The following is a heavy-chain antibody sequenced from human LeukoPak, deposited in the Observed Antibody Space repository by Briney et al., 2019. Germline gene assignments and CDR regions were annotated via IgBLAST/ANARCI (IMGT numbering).Heavy chain of an antibody. CDR3: ARDNLLAGVDY. V-gene: IGHV3-30*15. Sequence: GGPLRLSCAASGFTFSSYAMHWVRQAPGKGLEWVAVISYDGSNKYYADSVKGRFIISRDNSTNTLYLQMSGLRAEDTAVHYCARDNLLAGVDYWGQGTLVTVSS. CDR2: ISYDGSNK. D-gene: IGHD3-10*01. CDR1: GFTFSSYA. J-gene: IGHJ4*02.